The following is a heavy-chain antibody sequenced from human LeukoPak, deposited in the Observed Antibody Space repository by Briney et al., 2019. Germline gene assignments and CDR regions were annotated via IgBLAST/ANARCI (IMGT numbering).Heavy chain of an antibody. CDR2: MNPNSGNT. CDR1: GDTFSSYD. CDR3: ARGTLTAAALDY. J-gene: IGHJ4*02. V-gene: IGHV1-8*01. Sequence: GAPLKISCKASGDTFSSYDINWVRPTTGHEVLSRGWMNPNSGNTGYAQKFQGRVTMTRNTSISTAYMKLRSLRSEDTAVYYCARGTLTAAALDYWGQGTLVTVSS. D-gene: IGHD2-2*01.